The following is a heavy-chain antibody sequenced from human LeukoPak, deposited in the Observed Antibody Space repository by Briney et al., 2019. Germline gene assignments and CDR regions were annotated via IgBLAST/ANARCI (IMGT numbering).Heavy chain of an antibody. CDR2: INHSGST. Sequence: PSETLSLTCTVSGGSISSYYWSWIRQPPGKGLEWIGEINHSGSTNYNPSLKSRVTISVDTSKNQFSLKLSSVTAADTAVYYCAPRLSITGTTPWGQGTLVTVSS. CDR1: GGSISSYY. D-gene: IGHD1-7*01. J-gene: IGHJ5*02. V-gene: IGHV4-34*01. CDR3: APRLSITGTTP.